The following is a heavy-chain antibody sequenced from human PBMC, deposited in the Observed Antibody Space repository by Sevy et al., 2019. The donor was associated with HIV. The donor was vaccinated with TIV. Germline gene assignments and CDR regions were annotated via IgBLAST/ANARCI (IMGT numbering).Heavy chain of an antibody. J-gene: IGHJ6*02. CDR2: SRNKANSYTT. CDR1: GFTFSDHY. V-gene: IGHV3-72*01. CDR3: TRGLIVVAGFFRYYHGMDV. D-gene: IGHD6-19*01. Sequence: GGSLRLSCAASGFTFSDHYMDWVRQAPGKGLEWIGRSRNKANSYTTEYAASGKGRFTISRDESKNSRYLQMNSLKSENTAIYYCTRGLIVVAGFFRYYHGMDVWGQGTTVTVSS.